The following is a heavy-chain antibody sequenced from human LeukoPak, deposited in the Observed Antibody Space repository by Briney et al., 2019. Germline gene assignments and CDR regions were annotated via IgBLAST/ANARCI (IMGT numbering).Heavy chain of an antibody. Sequence: PSETLSLTCTVSGGSISSYYWSWIRQPAGKGLEWIGRIHTSGSTDYNPSLKSRVTMSVDTSKNQFSLRLSSVTAADTAIYYCAREGSVTARPFASIDYWGQGTLVTVSS. CDR3: AREGSVTARPFASIDY. CDR1: GGSISSYY. CDR2: IHTSGST. J-gene: IGHJ4*02. D-gene: IGHD6-6*01. V-gene: IGHV4-4*07.